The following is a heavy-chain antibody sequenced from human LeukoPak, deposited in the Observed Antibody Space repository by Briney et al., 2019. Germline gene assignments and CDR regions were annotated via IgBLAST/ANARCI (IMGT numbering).Heavy chain of an antibody. CDR2: ISNDGSRK. V-gene: IGHV3-30*03. D-gene: IGHD3-3*01. CDR1: GFPFSSYW. Sequence: GGSLRLSCVASGFPFSSYWMTWVRQAPGKGLEWVAIISNDGSRKYYAHSVEGRFTISRDNSKNTLYLQMDSLRAEDTAAYYCARDRAWNYFDYWGQGTLVTVSS. CDR3: ARDRAWNYFDY. J-gene: IGHJ4*02.